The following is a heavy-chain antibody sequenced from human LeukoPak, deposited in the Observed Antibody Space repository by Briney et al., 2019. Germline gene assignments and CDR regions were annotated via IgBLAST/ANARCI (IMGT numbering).Heavy chain of an antibody. V-gene: IGHV1-8*02. CDR3: ARAEPFGVGPLYYYYGMDV. J-gene: IGHJ6*02. CDR2: MNPNSGNT. CDR1: GYTFTGYY. D-gene: IGHD3-3*01. Sequence: ASVTVSCKASGYTFTGYYMHWVRQATGQGLEWMGWMNPNSGNTGYAQKFQGRVTMTRNTSISTAYMELSSLRSEDTAVYYCARAEPFGVGPLYYYYGMDVWGQGTTVTVSS.